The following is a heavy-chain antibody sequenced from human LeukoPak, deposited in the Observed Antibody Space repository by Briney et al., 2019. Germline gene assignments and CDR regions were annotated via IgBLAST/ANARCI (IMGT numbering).Heavy chain of an antibody. CDR1: GGSFSGYY. Sequence: PSETLSLTCAVYGGSFSGYYWSWICQPPGKGLEWIGEINHSGSTNYNPSLKSRVTISVDTSKNQFSLKLSSVTAADTAVYYCARASGSYFWYYFDYWGQGTLVTVSS. CDR3: ARASGSYFWYYFDY. V-gene: IGHV4-34*01. J-gene: IGHJ4*02. CDR2: INHSGST. D-gene: IGHD1-26*01.